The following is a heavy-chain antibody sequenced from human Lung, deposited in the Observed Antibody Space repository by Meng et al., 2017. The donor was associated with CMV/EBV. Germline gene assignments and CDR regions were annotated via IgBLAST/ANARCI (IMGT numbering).Heavy chain of an antibody. Sequence: SVXVSCKASGFTFTSSAVQWVRRARGQRLEWIGWIVVGSGNTNYAQKFQERVTITRDMSTSTAYMELSSLRSEDTAVYYCAAEALKEQWLVYYYGMDVWXQGTXVTVSS. J-gene: IGHJ6*02. D-gene: IGHD6-19*01. CDR1: GFTFTSSA. CDR2: IVVGSGNT. CDR3: AAEALKEQWLVYYYGMDV. V-gene: IGHV1-58*01.